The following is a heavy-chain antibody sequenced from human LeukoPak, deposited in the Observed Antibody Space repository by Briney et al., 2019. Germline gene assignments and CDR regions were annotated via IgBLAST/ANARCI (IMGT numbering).Heavy chain of an antibody. V-gene: IGHV4-30-2*01. CDR1: GGSISSGGYY. CDR2: IYHSGST. CDR3: ARVGSYSSSVSPDY. D-gene: IGHD6-6*01. J-gene: IGHJ4*02. Sequence: PSETLSLTCTVSGGSISSGGYYWSWIRQPPGKGLEWIGYIYHSGSTYYNPSLKSRVTISVDRSMNQFSLKLSSVTAADTAVYYCARVGSYSSSVSPDYWGQGTLVTVSS.